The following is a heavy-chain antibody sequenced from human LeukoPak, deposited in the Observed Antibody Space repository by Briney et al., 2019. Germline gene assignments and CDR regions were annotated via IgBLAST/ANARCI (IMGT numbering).Heavy chain of an antibody. CDR3: ARDGSGSYREWQVAFDI. Sequence: PGGSLRLSCAASGFTFSSYSMNWVRQAPGKGLEWVSYISSSSSTIYYADSVKGRFTISRDNAKNSLYLQMNSLRAEDTAVYYCARDGSGSYREWQVAFDIWGQGTMVTVSS. J-gene: IGHJ3*02. D-gene: IGHD1-26*01. CDR2: ISSSSSTI. CDR1: GFTFSSYS. V-gene: IGHV3-48*01.